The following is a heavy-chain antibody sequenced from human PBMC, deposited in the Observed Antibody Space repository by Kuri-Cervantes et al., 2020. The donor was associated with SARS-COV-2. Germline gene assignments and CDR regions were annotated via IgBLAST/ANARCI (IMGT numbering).Heavy chain of an antibody. D-gene: IGHD6-13*01. Sequence: SGPTLVKPTQTLTLTCSFSGFSLNTERMRVSWIRQPPGKALEWLARIEWDDSKFYTPSLRSRLTISKDTSRNLVFLTMTDMDPEDTATYHCARTSYSRTYYFDYWGQGSLVTVSS. CDR3: ARTSYSRTYYFDY. V-gene: IGHV2-70*04. J-gene: IGHJ4*02. CDR2: IEWDDSK. CDR1: GFSLNTERMR.